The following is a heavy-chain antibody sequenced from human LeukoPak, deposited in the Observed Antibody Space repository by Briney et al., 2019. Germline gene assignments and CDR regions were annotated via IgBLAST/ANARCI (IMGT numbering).Heavy chain of an antibody. CDR2: INHSGST. V-gene: IGHV4-34*01. CDR1: GGSFSGYY. D-gene: IGHD5-18*01. CDR3: ARAHESPSSYSYTVLFDY. Sequence: SETLSLTCAVYGGSFSGYYCSWIRQSPGKGLEWIGEINHSGSTNYNPSLKSRVTISVDSSKNQFSLKLSSVTAADTAVYYCARAHESPSSYSYTVLFDYWGQGTLVTVSS. J-gene: IGHJ4*02.